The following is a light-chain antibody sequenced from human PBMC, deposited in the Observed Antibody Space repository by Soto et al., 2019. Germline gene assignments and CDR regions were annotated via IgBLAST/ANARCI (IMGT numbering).Light chain of an antibody. V-gene: IGKV3-11*01. Sequence: EIVLTQSPATLSLSPGERATLSCRASQSVSDYLAWYQQKPGQAPRLLIYDASNRATGIPARFSGSGFGTDFTLTISSLEPEDFAVYYCQQYNDWPPYTFGQGTKVDIK. J-gene: IGKJ2*01. CDR1: QSVSDY. CDR2: DAS. CDR3: QQYNDWPPYT.